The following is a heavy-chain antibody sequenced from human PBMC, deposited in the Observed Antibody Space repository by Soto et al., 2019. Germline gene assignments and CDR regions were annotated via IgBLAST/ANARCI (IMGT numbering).Heavy chain of an antibody. D-gene: IGHD2-2*02. CDR3: ARRYCSSTSCYRTLGY. V-gene: IGHV1-2*02. CDR2: INPNSGGT. Sequence: SVKVSCKASGYTFTGYYMHWVRQAPGQGLEWMGWINPNSGGTNYAQKFQGRVTMTRDTSISTAYMELSRLRSDDTAVYYCARRYCSSTSCYRTLGYWGQGTLVTVSS. CDR1: GYTFTGYY. J-gene: IGHJ4*02.